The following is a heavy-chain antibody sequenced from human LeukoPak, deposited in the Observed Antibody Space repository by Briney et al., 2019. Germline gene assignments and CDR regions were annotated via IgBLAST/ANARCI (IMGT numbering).Heavy chain of an antibody. V-gene: IGHV3-21*01. D-gene: IGHD3-9*01. Sequence: GGSLRLSCAASGFTFSNSAVNWVRQVPGKGLEWVSSIDYDSSHIYYAASVRGRFTISRDNARNSVYLQMNSLRVEDTAVYYCARDPLRYLRVGHYDYWGQGTLVAVSS. CDR3: ARDPLRYLRVGHYDY. CDR1: GFTFSNSA. CDR2: IDYDSSHI. J-gene: IGHJ4*02.